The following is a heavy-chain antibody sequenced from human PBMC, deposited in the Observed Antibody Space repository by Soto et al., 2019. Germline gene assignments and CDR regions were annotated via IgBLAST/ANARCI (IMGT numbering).Heavy chain of an antibody. V-gene: IGHV1-58*01. CDR1: GFSFTSSS. D-gene: IGHD4-17*01. CDR2: IVVGTGHA. CDR3: TASLEGREYGANSAFDY. J-gene: IGHJ4*02. Sequence: GASVKVSCKASGFSFTSSSVQWVRQARGQRLEWIGWIVVGTGHANYAQKFQEIVTISTDMSTNTAYMEVNSLRFEDTAVYYCTASLEGREYGANSAFDYWGQGTLVTVSS.